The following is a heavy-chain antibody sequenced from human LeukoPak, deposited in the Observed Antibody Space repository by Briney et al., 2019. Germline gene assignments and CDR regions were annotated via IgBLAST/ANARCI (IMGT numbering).Heavy chain of an antibody. J-gene: IGHJ3*02. V-gene: IGHV4-59*06. D-gene: IGHD5-24*01. Sequence: SETLSLTCTVSGGSISSYYWSWIRQHPGKGLEWIGYIYYSGSTYYNPSLKNRVTISVDTSKNQFSLKLSSVTAADTAVYYCARKMRKAAFDIWGQGTMVTVSS. CDR1: GGSISSYY. CDR3: ARKMRKAAFDI. CDR2: IYYSGST.